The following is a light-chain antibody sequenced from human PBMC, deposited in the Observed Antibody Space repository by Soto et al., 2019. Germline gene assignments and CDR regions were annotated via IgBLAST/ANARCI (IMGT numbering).Light chain of an antibody. Sequence: DIQMTQSPSSLSASLGDRVTITCQARQDIEHYLNWYQQKPGKAPNLLIYDTSVLETGVPSRFSGSKSGTDFTFTISSLQPEDVATYYCQQYDNLPITFGQGTRLEIK. CDR2: DTS. V-gene: IGKV1-33*01. CDR1: QDIEHY. J-gene: IGKJ5*01. CDR3: QQYDNLPIT.